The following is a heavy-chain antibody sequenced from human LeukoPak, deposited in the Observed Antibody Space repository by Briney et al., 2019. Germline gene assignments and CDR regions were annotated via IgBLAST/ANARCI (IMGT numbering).Heavy chain of an antibody. CDR2: ISNSDDTR. Sequence: GGSLRFSCAGSGYTFTSYSMSWVRQAPGKGLEWVSFISNSDDTRYYADSVRGRFTISRDDAKNSLYLQMSSLRDGDTAVYYCVRGYYSNSFDFWGQGTVVTVSS. CDR3: VRGYYSNSFDF. D-gene: IGHD2/OR15-2a*01. V-gene: IGHV3-48*02. J-gene: IGHJ3*01. CDR1: GYTFTSYS.